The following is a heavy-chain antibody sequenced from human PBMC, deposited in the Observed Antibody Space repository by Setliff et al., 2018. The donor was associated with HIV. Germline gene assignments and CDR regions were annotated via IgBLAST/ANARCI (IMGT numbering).Heavy chain of an antibody. CDR2: IFYSGRT. V-gene: IGHV4-59*01. CDR1: GGSIRSFY. Sequence: LSLTCTVSGGSIRSFYWSWIRQPPGKGLEWIGDIFYSGRTNYNPSLKSRVTISLDTSKIQFALKLSSGTTAATAIYYCAGSKGATRPSAEYFQNWGQGTLVTVSS. D-gene: IGHD1-26*01. J-gene: IGHJ1*01. CDR3: AGSKGATRPSAEYFQN.